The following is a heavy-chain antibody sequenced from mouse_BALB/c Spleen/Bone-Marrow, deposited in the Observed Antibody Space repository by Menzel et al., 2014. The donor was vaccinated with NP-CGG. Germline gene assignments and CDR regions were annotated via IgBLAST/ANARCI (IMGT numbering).Heavy chain of an antibody. V-gene: IGHV1S81*02. Sequence: QVQLQQSGAELVKPGASVKLSCKASGYTFXSYYMYWVKQRPGQGLEWIGEINPSNGGTNFNEKFKSRATLTVDKSSSTAYMQLSSLTSEDSAVYYCTRLPHWGQGTSVTVSS. CDR2: INPSNGGT. J-gene: IGHJ4*01. D-gene: IGHD5-1*01. CDR3: TRLPH. CDR1: GYTFXSYY.